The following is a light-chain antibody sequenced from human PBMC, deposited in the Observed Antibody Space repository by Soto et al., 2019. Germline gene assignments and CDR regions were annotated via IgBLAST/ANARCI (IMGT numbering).Light chain of an antibody. Sequence: QSALTQPASVSGPPGQSITISCTGTSSDVGTYNLVSWHQHHPGKAPKLIIYEGSKRPSGVSNRFSGSKSGNTASLTISGLQAEDEADYYCCSFAVGSTLVFGGGTKLTVL. V-gene: IGLV2-23*01. J-gene: IGLJ2*01. CDR1: SSDVGTYNL. CDR2: EGS. CDR3: CSFAVGSTLV.